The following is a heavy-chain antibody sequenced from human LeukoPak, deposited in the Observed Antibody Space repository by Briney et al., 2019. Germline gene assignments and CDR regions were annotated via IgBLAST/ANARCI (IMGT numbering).Heavy chain of an antibody. J-gene: IGHJ4*02. D-gene: IGHD6-19*01. CDR1: GFTFSDYY. CDR3: ARGRYISLAGLLDY. Sequence: PGGSLRLSCAASGFTFSDYYMNWIRQAPGKGLEWVSSISSSGSTIYYADSVKGRFTISRDNAKNSLSLQMNSLRAEDTAVYYCARGRYISLAGLLDYWGQGTLVTVSS. CDR2: ISSSGSTI. V-gene: IGHV3-11*04.